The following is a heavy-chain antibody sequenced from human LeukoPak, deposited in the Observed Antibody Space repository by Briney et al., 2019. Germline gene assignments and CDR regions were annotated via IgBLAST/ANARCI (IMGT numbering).Heavy chain of an antibody. CDR2: IRYDGNSN. J-gene: IGHJ4*02. CDR3: AKDRGRDSSGFYLHFDY. CDR1: GFTFSSYG. Sequence: GGSLRLSCAASGFTFSSYGMHWVRQAQGKGREWVSFIRYDGNSNYYVGSMKGRFTISRDNSKNTLYLQMNSLRAEDTAVYYCAKDRGRDSSGFYLHFDYWGQGALVTVSS. V-gene: IGHV3-30*02. D-gene: IGHD3-22*01.